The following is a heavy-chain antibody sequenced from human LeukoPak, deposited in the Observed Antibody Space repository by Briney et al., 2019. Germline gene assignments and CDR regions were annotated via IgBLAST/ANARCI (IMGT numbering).Heavy chain of an antibody. CDR2: ISAYNGNT. CDR1: GYTFTSYG. J-gene: IGHJ4*02. V-gene: IGHV1-18*01. Sequence: ASVKVSCKASGYTFTSYGISWVRQAPGQGLEWMGWISAYNGNTNYAQKLQGRVTMTTDTSTSTAYMELRSLRSDDTAVYYCASLDYYDSSGYSPDWGQGTLVTVSS. D-gene: IGHD3-22*01. CDR3: ASLDYYDSSGYSPD.